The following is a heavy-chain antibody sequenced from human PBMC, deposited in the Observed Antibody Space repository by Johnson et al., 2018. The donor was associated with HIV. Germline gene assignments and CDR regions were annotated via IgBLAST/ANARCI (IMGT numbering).Heavy chain of an antibody. CDR3: ARDQAYRSSWAFSFVI. J-gene: IGHJ3*02. CDR1: GFTFSSYA. CDR2: ISYDGSYQ. D-gene: IGHD6-13*01. V-gene: IGHV3-30*04. Sequence: QVQLVESGGGLVQPGESLRLSCAASGFTFSSYAMHWVRQAPGKGLEWVAVISYDGSYQYYADSAKGRFTISRDNSKNTVFLQMNSLRSDDTAVYFCARDQAYRSSWAFSFVIWGQGTMVIVSS.